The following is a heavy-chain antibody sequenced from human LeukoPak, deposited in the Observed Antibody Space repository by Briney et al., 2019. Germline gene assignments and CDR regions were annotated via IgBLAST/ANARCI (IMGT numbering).Heavy chain of an antibody. J-gene: IGHJ4*02. D-gene: IGHD6-13*01. CDR1: GFTFSSYN. CDR2: ISGTGAST. Sequence: GGSLRLSCVASGFTFSSYNINWVRQAPGKGLEWVSAISGTGASTYYADSVKGRFTISRDNSKNTLFLQMNSLRAEDTAVYYCARTLSSRWTFDYWGQGTLVTVSS. CDR3: ARTLSSRWTFDY. V-gene: IGHV3-23*01.